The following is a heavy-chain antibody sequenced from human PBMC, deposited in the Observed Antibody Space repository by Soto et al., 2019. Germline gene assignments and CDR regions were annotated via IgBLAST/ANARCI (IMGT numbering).Heavy chain of an antibody. CDR2: INTYNGNT. D-gene: IGHD3-16*01. Sequence: QVQLVQSGAEVKNPGASVKVSCKASGYTFTRYGIGWARQAPGQGLEWMGWINTYNGNTNYAQNVQGRVTLTTDTSTSKAYMERRSLRFNDTAIYYCAMVDVYVTPSPQDVWGQGTTVIVSS. J-gene: IGHJ6*02. CDR1: GYTFTRYG. V-gene: IGHV1-18*01. CDR3: AMVDVYVTPSPQDV.